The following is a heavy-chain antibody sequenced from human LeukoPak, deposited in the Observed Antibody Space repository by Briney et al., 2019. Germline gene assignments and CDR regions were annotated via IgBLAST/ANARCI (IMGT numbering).Heavy chain of an antibody. V-gene: IGHV4-39*01. Sequence: SETLSLTCTVSGGSIRSYYWGWIRQPPGKGLEWIGSIYYSGSTYYNPSLKSRVTISVDTSKNQFSLKLSSVTAADTAVYYCARRADYYDSSGYYRYYFDYWGQGTLVTVSS. CDR1: GGSIRSYY. CDR3: ARRADYYDSSGYYRYYFDY. CDR2: IYYSGST. J-gene: IGHJ4*02. D-gene: IGHD3-22*01.